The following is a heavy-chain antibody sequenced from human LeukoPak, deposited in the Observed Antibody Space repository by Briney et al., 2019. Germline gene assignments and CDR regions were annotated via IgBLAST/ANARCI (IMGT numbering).Heavy chain of an antibody. Sequence: GGSLRLSCAASGFTFSSHAMNWVRQAPGKGLEWVSSVSSSGTKILYADSVRGRFTVSRDNAGNSLSLQMDSLRVEDTAVYYCTRELLSLQQGLDYWGQETLVTVSS. J-gene: IGHJ4*02. CDR1: GFTFSSHA. CDR2: VSSSGTKI. D-gene: IGHD2/OR15-2a*01. CDR3: TRELLSLQQGLDY. V-gene: IGHV3-21*01.